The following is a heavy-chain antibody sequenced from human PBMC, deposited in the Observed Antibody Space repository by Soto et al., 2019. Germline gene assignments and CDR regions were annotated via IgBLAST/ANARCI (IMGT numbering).Heavy chain of an antibody. CDR3: ARTSPKDWFDP. D-gene: IGHD4-17*01. Sequence: SETLSLTCAVYGGSFSGYYWSWIRQPPGKGLEWIGEINHSGSTNYNPSLKSRVTISVDTSKNQFSLKPSSVTAADTAVYYCARTSPKDWFDPWGQGTLVTVSS. CDR2: INHSGST. J-gene: IGHJ5*02. CDR1: GGSFSGYY. V-gene: IGHV4-34*01.